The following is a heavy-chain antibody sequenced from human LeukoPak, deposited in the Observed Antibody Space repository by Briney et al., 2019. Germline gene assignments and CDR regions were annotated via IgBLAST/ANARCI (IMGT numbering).Heavy chain of an antibody. V-gene: IGHV3-21*01. CDR1: GFTFTDYT. Sequence: GGSLRLSCAASGFTFTDYTMNWVRQAPGKGLEWVSSISGSTNYIYYAESVKGRFTISRDNAKKSLYLQMNSLRAEDTAVYYCASEGVGATNYWGQGTLVTVSS. D-gene: IGHD1-26*01. CDR3: ASEGVGATNY. J-gene: IGHJ4*02. CDR2: ISGSTNYI.